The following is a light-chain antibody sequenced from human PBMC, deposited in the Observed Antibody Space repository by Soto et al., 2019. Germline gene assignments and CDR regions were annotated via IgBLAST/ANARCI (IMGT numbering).Light chain of an antibody. CDR2: AAS. V-gene: IGKV3-20*01. J-gene: IGKJ2*01. CDR3: QQYDNSLYT. CDR1: QSVTSSY. Sequence: EIVLTQSPGTLSLSPGERATLSCRASQSVTSSYLAWYQHKPGQPPRLLIYAASSRATGVPDRFSGSGSGTDFTLTISRLEPEDFAVYYCQQYDNSLYTFGQGTKLEI.